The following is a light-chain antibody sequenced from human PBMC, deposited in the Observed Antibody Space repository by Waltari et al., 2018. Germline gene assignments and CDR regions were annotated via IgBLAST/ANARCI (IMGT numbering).Light chain of an antibody. CDR3: QYRNSWPWT. V-gene: IGKV3-11*01. CDR1: QSMSSH. CDR2: DAY. J-gene: IGKJ1*01. Sequence: EVVLTQSPATLSLSPGERATLSCRASQSMSSHLAGYQQKRGQAPRLVIYDAYVRATGIPARFSGSGSGTDFTLTISNLEPEDFAVYYCQYRNSWPWTFGQGTKVEIK.